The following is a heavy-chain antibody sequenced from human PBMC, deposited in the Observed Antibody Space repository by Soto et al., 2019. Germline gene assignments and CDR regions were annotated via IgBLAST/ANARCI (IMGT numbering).Heavy chain of an antibody. CDR2: ISGYNGNT. CDR3: AREIGSGWANWFDP. CDR1: GYTFHSYG. D-gene: IGHD6-19*01. J-gene: IGHJ5*02. V-gene: IGHV1-18*04. Sequence: GASVKVSCKASGYTFHSYGISWVRQAPGQGLEWMGTISGYNGNTNYAQKLQGRVTMTTDTSTSTAYMELRSLRSDDTALYYCAREIGSGWANWFDPWGQGTLVTVSS.